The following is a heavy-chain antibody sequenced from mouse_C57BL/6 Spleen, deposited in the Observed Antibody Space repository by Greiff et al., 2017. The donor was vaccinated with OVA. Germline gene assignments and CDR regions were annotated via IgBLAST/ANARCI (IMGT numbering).Heavy chain of an antibody. Sequence: QVQLKESGPGLVQPSQSLSITCTVSGFSLTSYGVHWVRQSPGKGLEWLGVIWSGGSTDYNAAFISRLSLSKDNSKSQVFFKMNSLQADDTAIYYCDRRAHYDYYAMDYWGQGTTLTVSS. D-gene: IGHD2-4*01. CDR1: GFSLTSYG. V-gene: IGHV2-2*01. J-gene: IGHJ2*01. CDR3: DRRAHYDYYAMDY. CDR2: IWSGGST.